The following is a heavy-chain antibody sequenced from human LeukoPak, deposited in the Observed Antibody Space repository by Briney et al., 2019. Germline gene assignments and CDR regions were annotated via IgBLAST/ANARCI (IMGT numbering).Heavy chain of an antibody. D-gene: IGHD2-21*02. CDR1: GYTFTSYY. CDR2: INPSCGST. J-gene: IGHJ2*01. Sequence: GASVKVSCKASGYTFTSYYMHWVRQAPGQGLEWMGIINPSCGSTSYAQKFQGRVTMTRDTSTSTVYMELSSLRSEDTAVYYCARDRGSKRVAYCGGDCYIGYCDLWGRGTLVSVST. V-gene: IGHV1-46*01. CDR3: ARDRGSKRVAYCGGDCYIGYCDL.